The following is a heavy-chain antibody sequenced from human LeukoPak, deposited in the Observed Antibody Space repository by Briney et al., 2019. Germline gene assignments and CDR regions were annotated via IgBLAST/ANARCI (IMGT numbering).Heavy chain of an antibody. D-gene: IGHD6-19*01. CDR3: AGYSSGWFGAFHI. V-gene: IGHV3-11*04. CDR2: ISSSGGTI. Sequence: KAGGSLRLSCAASGFTFSDYYMNWIRQAPGKGLEWISYISSSGGTIYYADSVKGRFTIFRDNAKNSLYLQMNSLRAEDTAVYYCAGYSSGWFGAFHIWGQGTMVTVSS. J-gene: IGHJ3*02. CDR1: GFTFSDYY.